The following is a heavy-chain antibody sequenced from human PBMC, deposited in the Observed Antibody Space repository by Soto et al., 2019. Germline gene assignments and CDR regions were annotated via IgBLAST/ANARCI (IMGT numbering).Heavy chain of an antibody. V-gene: IGHV3-53*01. D-gene: IGHD3-10*01. J-gene: IGHJ5*02. CDR2: IYSGGST. CDR1: GFTVSSNY. CDR3: ARQLRGRYPAFGWFDP. Sequence: GGSLRLSCAASGFTVSSNYMSWVRQAPGKGLEWVSVIYSGGSTYYADSVKGRFSISRDNSKNTLYLQMNSLRAEDTAVYYCARQLRGRYPAFGWFDPWGQGTLVTVSS.